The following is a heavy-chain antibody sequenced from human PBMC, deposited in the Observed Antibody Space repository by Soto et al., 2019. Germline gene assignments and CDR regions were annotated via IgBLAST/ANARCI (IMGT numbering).Heavy chain of an antibody. J-gene: IGHJ4*02. CDR3: ARDKWPSSGWSSVDY. CDR2: ISYDGGNK. D-gene: IGHD6-19*01. CDR1: GFSFSDYA. V-gene: IGHV3-30*04. Sequence: QVQLVESGGGVVQPGRSLRLSCVASGFSFSDYAMYWVRQAPGKGLEWVVLISYDGGNKYYADSVNGRFTISRDNSKNSLFLQMNSLRNVDTAMYYCARDKWPSSGWSSVDYWGQGTLVTASS.